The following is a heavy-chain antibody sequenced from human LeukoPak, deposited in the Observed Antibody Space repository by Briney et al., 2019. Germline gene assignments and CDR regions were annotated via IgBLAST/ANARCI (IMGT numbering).Heavy chain of an antibody. V-gene: IGHV1-3*01. CDR2: INAGNGNT. CDR1: GYTFTSYA. D-gene: IGHD2-15*01. J-gene: IGHJ5*02. CDR3: ARDNGYCSGGSCYTRNWFDP. Sequence: ASVKASCKASGYTFTSYAMHWVRQAPGQRLEWMGWINAGNGNTKYSQKFQGRVTITRDTSASTAYMELSSLRSEDTAVYYCARDNGYCSGGSCYTRNWFDPWGQGTLVTVSS.